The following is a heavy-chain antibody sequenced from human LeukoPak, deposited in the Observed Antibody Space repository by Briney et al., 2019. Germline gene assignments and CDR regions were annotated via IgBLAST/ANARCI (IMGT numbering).Heavy chain of an antibody. J-gene: IGHJ3*02. CDR1: GGSISSYY. D-gene: IGHD3-22*01. Sequence: PSETLSLTCTVSGGSISSYYWSWIRQPPGRGLEWIGYIYYSGSTNYNPSLKSRVTISVDTSKNQFSLKLSSVTAADTAVYYCARTDSSGYYVWGAFDIWGQGTMVTVSS. CDR2: IYYSGST. V-gene: IGHV4-59*08. CDR3: ARTDSSGYYVWGAFDI.